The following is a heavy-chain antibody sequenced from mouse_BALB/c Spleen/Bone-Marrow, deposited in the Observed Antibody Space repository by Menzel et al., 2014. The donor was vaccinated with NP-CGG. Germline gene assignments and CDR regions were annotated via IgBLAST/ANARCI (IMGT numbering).Heavy chain of an antibody. CDR1: GYTFTSYW. Sequence: VQLQQSGAELARPGASVKLSCKASGYTFTSYWMQWIKQRPGQGLEWIGAIYPGDGDTTYTQKFKGKATLTADKSSSTAYMQLSSLASEDSADYYCARSRGWYFDVWGAGTTVTVSS. CDR3: ARSRGWYFDV. V-gene: IGHV1-87*01. CDR2: IYPGDGDT. J-gene: IGHJ1*01.